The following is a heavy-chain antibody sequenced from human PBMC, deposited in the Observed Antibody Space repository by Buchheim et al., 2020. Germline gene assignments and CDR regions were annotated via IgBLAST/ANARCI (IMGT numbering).Heavy chain of an antibody. J-gene: IGHJ6*02. CDR2: INPNSGGT. CDR3: ASAYCSGDTCPYYYYFGMDV. CDR1: GYTFTGYY. Sequence: QVQLVQSGAEVKKPGASVKVSCKASGYTFTGYYMHWVRQAPGQGLEWMGWINPNSGGTHYAQKFQGRVTMTRDTSISTAHMGLSRLRTDDTAVYYFASAYCSGDTCPYYYYFGMDVWGQGTT. V-gene: IGHV1-2*02. D-gene: IGHD2-15*01.